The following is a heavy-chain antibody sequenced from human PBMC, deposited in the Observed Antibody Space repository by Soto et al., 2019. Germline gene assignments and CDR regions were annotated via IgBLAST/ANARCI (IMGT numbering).Heavy chain of an antibody. CDR3: AKGMGVPAAILRSFSIGFDY. D-gene: IGHD2-2*01. Sequence: EVQLLESGGGLVQPGGSLRLSCAASGFTFSSYAMSWVRQAPGKGLEWVSAISGSGGSTYYADSVKGRFTISRDNSKNTLYLQMNSLRAEDTAVYYCAKGMGVPAAILRSFSIGFDYWGQGTLVTVSS. CDR2: ISGSGGST. V-gene: IGHV3-23*01. CDR1: GFTFSSYA. J-gene: IGHJ4*02.